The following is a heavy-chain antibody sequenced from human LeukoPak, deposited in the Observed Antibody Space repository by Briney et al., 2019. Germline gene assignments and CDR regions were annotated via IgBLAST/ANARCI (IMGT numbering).Heavy chain of an antibody. CDR3: ARGQKRRYYYGSGAEQNDY. CDR2: INHSGST. J-gene: IGHJ4*02. Sequence: KTSETLSLTCAVYGGSFSGYYWSWIRQPPGKGLEWIGEINHSGSTNYNPSLKSQVTISVDTSKNQFSLKLSSVTAADTAVYYCARGQKRRYYYGSGAEQNDYWGQGTLVTVSS. D-gene: IGHD3-10*01. CDR1: GGSFSGYY. V-gene: IGHV4-34*01.